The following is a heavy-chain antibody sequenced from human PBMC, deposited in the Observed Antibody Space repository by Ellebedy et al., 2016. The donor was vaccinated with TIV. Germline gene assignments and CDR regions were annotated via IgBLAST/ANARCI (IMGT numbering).Heavy chain of an antibody. V-gene: IGHV4-34*01. CDR2: INHSGST. CDR1: GGSFSGYY. D-gene: IGHD2-21*02. CDR3: ARVGPSYCGGDCYSYFDY. Sequence: SETLSLXXAVHGGSFSGYYWSWIRQPPGKGLEWIGEINHSGSTYYNPSLKSRVTISVDRSKNQFSLKLSSVTAADTAVYYCARVGPSYCGGDCYSYFDYWGQGTLVTVSS. J-gene: IGHJ4*02.